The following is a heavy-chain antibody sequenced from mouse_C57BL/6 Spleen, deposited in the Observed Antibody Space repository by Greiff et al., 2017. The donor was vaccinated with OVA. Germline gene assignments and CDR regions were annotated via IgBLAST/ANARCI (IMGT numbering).Heavy chain of an antibody. D-gene: IGHD4-1*02. CDR2: IYPGSGST. CDR1: GYTFTSYW. V-gene: IGHV1-55*01. J-gene: IGHJ2*01. Sequence: QVHVKQPGAELVKPGASVKMSCKASGYTFTSYWITWVKPRPGQGLEWIGDIYPGSGSTNYNEKFKSKATLTVDTSSSTAYMQLSSLTSEDSAVYYCAATYYFDYWGQGTTLTVSS. CDR3: AATYYFDY.